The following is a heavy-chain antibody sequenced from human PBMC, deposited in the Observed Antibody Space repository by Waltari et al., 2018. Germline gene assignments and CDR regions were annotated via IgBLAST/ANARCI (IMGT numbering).Heavy chain of an antibody. V-gene: IGHV3-53*01. CDR3: ARNQVETALGY. CDR2: IYSGGTT. J-gene: IGHJ4*02. D-gene: IGHD2-21*02. CDR1: GVPVSNNY. Sequence: EVQLVESGGGLRQPGGSLRLSCVAPGVPVSNNYLPWLRQAPGKGLELVSLIYSGGTTYYADSVRGRFTISRDGSKNTVYLQMNSLRAEDTAVYFCARNQVETALGYWGQGTLVTVSS.